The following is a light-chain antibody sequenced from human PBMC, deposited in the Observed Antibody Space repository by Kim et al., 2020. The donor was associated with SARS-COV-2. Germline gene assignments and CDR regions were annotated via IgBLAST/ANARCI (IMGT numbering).Light chain of an antibody. J-gene: IGKJ1*01. CDR3: QRYNNWPLT. CDR1: HSSSNN. CDR2: GSC. V-gene: IGKV3-15*01. Sequence: VSPGKMTTPSRRSQHSSSNNSALYQQTPGPAPRLLFYGSCSRATGIPTLFSGSGSGTEFTLTISSLQSEDFAVYYCQRYNNWPLTFGQGTKVEIK.